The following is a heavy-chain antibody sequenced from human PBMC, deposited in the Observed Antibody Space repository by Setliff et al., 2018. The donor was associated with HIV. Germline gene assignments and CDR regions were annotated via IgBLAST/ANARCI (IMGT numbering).Heavy chain of an antibody. CDR2: IYSDGST. CDR3: ARVRLYSSALDY. Sequence: GGSLRLSCAASGFSVSNYYMAWVRQAPGKGLEWVSTIYSDGSTYHADSVKGRFTLSRDTSKNTLSLQMNRLRPEDTAVFYCARVRLYSSALDYWGQGTLVTVSS. D-gene: IGHD3-22*01. J-gene: IGHJ4*02. V-gene: IGHV3-66*02. CDR1: GFSVSNYY.